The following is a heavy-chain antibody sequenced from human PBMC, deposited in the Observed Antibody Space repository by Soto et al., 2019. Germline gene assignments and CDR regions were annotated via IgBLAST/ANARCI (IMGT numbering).Heavy chain of an antibody. J-gene: IGHJ4*02. CDR2: ISSSGSSI. Sequence: HPGGSLRLSCAASVFTFINYEMNLVRQAPGKGLEWVSYISSSGSSIDYADSVKGRFTISRDNTQSSLFLQMNSLTAEDTAVYYCARDELNGYFEHWGQGTMVTVSS. V-gene: IGHV3-48*03. D-gene: IGHD1-7*01. CDR3: ARDELNGYFEH. CDR1: VFTFINYE.